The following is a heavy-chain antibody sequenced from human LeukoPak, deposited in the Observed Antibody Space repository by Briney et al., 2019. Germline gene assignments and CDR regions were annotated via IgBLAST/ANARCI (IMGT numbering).Heavy chain of an antibody. CDR3: VRALGYARGCGDY. J-gene: IGHJ4*02. V-gene: IGHV3-7*03. CDR2: IGQDGSEK. Sequence: PGGSLRLSCAASGFIFNNYWTSWVRQAPGKGLEWVANIGQDGSEKYYVDSVKGRFTISRDNAKNSVYLQMNSLRAEDTAVYYCVRALGYARGCGDYWGQGILVTVSS. CDR1: GFIFNNYW. D-gene: IGHD6-19*01.